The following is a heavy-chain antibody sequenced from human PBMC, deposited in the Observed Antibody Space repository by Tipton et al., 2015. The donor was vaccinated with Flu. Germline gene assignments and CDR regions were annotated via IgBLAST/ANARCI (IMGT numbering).Heavy chain of an antibody. Sequence: TLSLTCTVSGGSLSSYYWSWIRQAPGRGLEWVGSIYYTGYPYYNSSLKSRLAMSIDTSKKQFSLRLSSVTAADTAVYYCAKVLFGWVESWAQGTLVTVSS. V-gene: IGHV4-59*12. CDR3: AKVLFGWVES. D-gene: IGHD3-16*01. CDR1: GGSLSSYY. CDR2: IYYTGYP. J-gene: IGHJ5*01.